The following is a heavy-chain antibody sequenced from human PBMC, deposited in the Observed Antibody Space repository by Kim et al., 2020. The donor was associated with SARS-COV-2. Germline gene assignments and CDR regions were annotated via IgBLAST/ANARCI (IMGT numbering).Heavy chain of an antibody. J-gene: IGHJ6*02. V-gene: IGHV4-34*01. CDR1: GGSFSGYY. Sequence: SETLSLTCAVYGGSFSGYYWSWIRQPPGKGLEWIGEINHSGSTNYNPSLKSRVTISVDTSKNQFSLKLSSVTAADTAVYYCARGPNYHTLEWLWWSVGMDVWGQGTTVTVSS. CDR3: ARGPNYHTLEWLWWSVGMDV. CDR2: INHSGST. D-gene: IGHD3-3*01.